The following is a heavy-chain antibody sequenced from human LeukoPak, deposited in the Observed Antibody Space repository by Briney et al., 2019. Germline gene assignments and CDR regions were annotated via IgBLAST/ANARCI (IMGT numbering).Heavy chain of an antibody. CDR2: ISGSGGST. J-gene: IGHJ4*02. CDR3: AKDSSSGWYGFDY. CDR1: GFTFSSYA. D-gene: IGHD6-19*01. Sequence: QTGGSLRLSCAASGFTFSSYAMSWVRQAPGKGPEWVSAISGSGGSTYYADSVKGRFTISRDNSKNTLYLQMNSLRAEDTAVYYCAKDSSSGWYGFDYWGQGTLVTVSS. V-gene: IGHV3-23*01.